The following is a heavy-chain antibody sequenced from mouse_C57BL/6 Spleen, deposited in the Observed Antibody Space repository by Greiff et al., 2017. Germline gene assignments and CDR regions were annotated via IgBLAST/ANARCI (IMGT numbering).Heavy chain of an antibody. Sequence: EVQLQQSGPGLVKPSQSLSLTCSVTGYSITSGYYWNWIRQFPGNKLEWMGYISYDGSNNYNPSLKNRISITRDPSKNQFFLKLNSATTEDTATYYCAKGTIYYDYDVGFAYWGQGTLVTVSA. J-gene: IGHJ3*01. CDR1: GYSITSGYY. D-gene: IGHD2-4*01. CDR3: AKGTIYYDYDVGFAY. CDR2: ISYDGSN. V-gene: IGHV3-6*01.